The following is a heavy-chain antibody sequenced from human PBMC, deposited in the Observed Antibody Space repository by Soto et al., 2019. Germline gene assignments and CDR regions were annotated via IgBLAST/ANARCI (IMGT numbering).Heavy chain of an antibody. CDR3: AKGPPRSRNNWYDC. D-gene: IGHD6-13*01. Sequence: GGSLRLSCAASGFTFSSCAMSWVRQAPGRGLEWVSAISGSGASTYYADSVKGRFTISRDNSKNTLSLQMNSLRAEDTAVYYCAKGPPRSRNNWYDCWGQGTLVTVSS. CDR1: GFTFSSCA. J-gene: IGHJ5*01. CDR2: ISGSGAST. V-gene: IGHV3-23*01.